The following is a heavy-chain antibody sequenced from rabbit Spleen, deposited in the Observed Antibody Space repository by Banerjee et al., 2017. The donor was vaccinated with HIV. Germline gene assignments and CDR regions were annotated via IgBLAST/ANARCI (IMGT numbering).Heavy chain of an antibody. Sequence: QSLEESGGDLVKPGGSLTLTCKASGFDLNNKCVMCWVRQAPGKGLEWIACIYVYTGSTDYASWAKGRFTVSKTSSTTVTLQMTSLTAADTATYFCARGVWSDAAYPYGPFNLWGQGTLVTVS. CDR1: GFDLNNKCV. CDR3: ARGVWSDAAYPYGPFNL. J-gene: IGHJ4*01. CDR2: IYVYTGST. V-gene: IGHV1S40*01. D-gene: IGHD6-1*01.